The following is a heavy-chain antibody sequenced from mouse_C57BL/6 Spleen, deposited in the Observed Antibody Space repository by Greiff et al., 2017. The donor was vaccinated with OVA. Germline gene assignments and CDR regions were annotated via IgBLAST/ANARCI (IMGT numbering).Heavy chain of an antibody. Sequence: EVKLVESGGGLVQSGRSLRLSCATSGFTFSDFYMEWVRQAPGKGLEWIAASRNKANDYTTEYSASVKGRFIVSRDTSQSILYLQMNALRAEDTAIYYCARDYGLYAMDYWGQGTSVTVSS. J-gene: IGHJ4*01. CDR3: ARDYGLYAMDY. CDR1: GFTFSDFY. CDR2: SRNKANDYTT. D-gene: IGHD1-1*02. V-gene: IGHV7-1*01.